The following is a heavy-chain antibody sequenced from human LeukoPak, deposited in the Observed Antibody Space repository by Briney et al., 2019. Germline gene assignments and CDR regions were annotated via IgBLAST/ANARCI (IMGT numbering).Heavy chain of an antibody. CDR2: ISSSSSYI. Sequence: KPGESLRLSCAASGFPFSSYSMNWVRPAPGKGLEWVSSISSSSSYIYYADSVKGRFTISRDNAKNSLYLQMNSLRAEDTAVYYCARDGQVVPAAPLDYWGQGTLVTVSS. D-gene: IGHD2-2*01. CDR3: ARDGQVVPAAPLDY. CDR1: GFPFSSYS. J-gene: IGHJ4*02. V-gene: IGHV3-21*01.